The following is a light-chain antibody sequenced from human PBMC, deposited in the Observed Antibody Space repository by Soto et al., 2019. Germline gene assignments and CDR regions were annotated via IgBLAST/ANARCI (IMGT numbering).Light chain of an antibody. CDR1: FSNIGSNT. CDR3: AAWDDSLSAPV. CDR2: SNN. J-gene: IGLJ3*02. Sequence: QSVLTQPPAASGTPGQSVTISCSGSFSNIGSNTVNWYQQVPGTAPQVLIYSNNERPSGVPDRFSASKSGTSASLAISGLQSEDEADYYCAAWDDSLSAPVFGGGTKVTVL. V-gene: IGLV1-44*01.